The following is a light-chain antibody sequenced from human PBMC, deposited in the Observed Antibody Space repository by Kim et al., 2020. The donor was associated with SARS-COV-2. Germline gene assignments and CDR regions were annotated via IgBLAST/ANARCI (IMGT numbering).Light chain of an antibody. J-gene: IGLJ2*01. CDR1: SSDVGGYNF. Sequence: GHPVAISRTGTSSDVGGYNFVSWYQQHPGKAPRLMIFEVSKRPSGVPDRFSGSKSGNTASLTVSGLQAEDEADYYCSSFAGSNHVVFGGGTQLTVL. V-gene: IGLV2-8*01. CDR3: SSFAGSNHVV. CDR2: EVS.